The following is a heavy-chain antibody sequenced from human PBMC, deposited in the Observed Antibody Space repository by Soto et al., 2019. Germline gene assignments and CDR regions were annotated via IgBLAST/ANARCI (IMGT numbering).Heavy chain of an antibody. J-gene: IGHJ3*02. V-gene: IGHV4-39*07. CDR2: IYNSGST. CDR3: ATYRKFFQI. CDR1: GGSISSSSYY. Sequence: SETLSLTYTVSGGSISSSSYYWVWIRQPPGKGLEWIGFIYNSGSTYYNSSLKSRVTISVDRSKNHFFLNLTSVTAADTAVYYCATYRKFFQIWGQGTKVTVSS.